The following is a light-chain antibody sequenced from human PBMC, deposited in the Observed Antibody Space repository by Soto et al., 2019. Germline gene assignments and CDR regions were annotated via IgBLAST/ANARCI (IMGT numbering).Light chain of an antibody. CDR2: GVS. Sequence: IVFTQSPGTLSLSPGETATLSCRASQSLTSSYLAWYQQRHGQAPSLLIYGVSSRATGIPARFSGSGSGTDLTITISSLEPEDFEVDYCQQRSNWPITFGQGTRLEIK. J-gene: IGKJ5*01. V-gene: IGKV3D-20*02. CDR1: QSLTSSY. CDR3: QQRSNWPIT.